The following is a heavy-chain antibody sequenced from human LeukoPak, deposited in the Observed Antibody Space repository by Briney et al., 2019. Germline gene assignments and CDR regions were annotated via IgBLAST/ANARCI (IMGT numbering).Heavy chain of an antibody. CDR3: AKDVFEYSSSSGAFDI. J-gene: IGHJ3*02. D-gene: IGHD6-6*01. V-gene: IGHV3-23*01. CDR1: GFTFSSYA. Sequence: GGSLRLSCAASGFTFSSYAMSWVRQAPGKGLEWVSAISGSGGSTYYADSVRGRFTISRDNSKNTLYLQMNSLRAEDTAVYYCAKDVFEYSSSSGAFDIWGQGTMVTVSS. CDR2: ISGSGGST.